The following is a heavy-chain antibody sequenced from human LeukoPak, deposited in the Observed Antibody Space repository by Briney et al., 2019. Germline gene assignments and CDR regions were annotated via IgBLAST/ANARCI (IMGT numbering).Heavy chain of an antibody. CDR3: ARDGAVAGVEYFQH. CDR1: GGSISSSSYY. D-gene: IGHD6-19*01. CDR2: IYYSGST. Sequence: SETLSLTCTVSGGSISSSSYYWGWIRQPPGKGLEWIGSIYYSGSTYYNPSLKSRVTISVDTSKNQFSLKLSSVTAADTAVYYCARDGAVAGVEYFQHWGQGTLVTVSS. J-gene: IGHJ1*01. V-gene: IGHV4-39*07.